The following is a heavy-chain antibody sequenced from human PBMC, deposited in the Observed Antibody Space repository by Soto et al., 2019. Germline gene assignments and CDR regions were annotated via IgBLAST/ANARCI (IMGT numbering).Heavy chain of an antibody. J-gene: IGHJ6*02. V-gene: IGHV1-46*01. CDR1: GYTFTSCY. CDR2: INPSGGST. D-gene: IGHD6-13*01. Sequence: ASVKVSCKASGYTFTSCYMHWVRQAPGQGLEWMGIINPSGGSTSYAQKFQGRVTMTRDTSTSTVYMELSSLRSEDTAVYYCAXLAAAGTKTYYYYGMDVWGQGTTVTVSS. CDR3: AXLAAAGTKTYYYYGMDV.